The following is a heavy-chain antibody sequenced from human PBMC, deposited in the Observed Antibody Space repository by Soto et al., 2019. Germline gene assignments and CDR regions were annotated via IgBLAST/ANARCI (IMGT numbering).Heavy chain of an antibody. J-gene: IGHJ2*01. CDR2: ISGSGGST. CDR1: GFTFSSYA. Sequence: PGGSLRLSCAASGFTFSSYAMSWVRQAPGKGLEWVSAISGSGGSTYYEDSVKGRLTISRDNSKNTLYLQMNSLRAEDTAVYYCAKEPVGPDWYFDLWGRGTLVTVSS. V-gene: IGHV3-23*01. CDR3: AKEPVGPDWYFDL.